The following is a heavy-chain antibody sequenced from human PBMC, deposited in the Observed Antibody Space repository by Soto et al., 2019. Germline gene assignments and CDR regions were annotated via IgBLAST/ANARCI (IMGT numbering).Heavy chain of an antibody. J-gene: IGHJ4*02. V-gene: IGHV3-11*06. CDR3: ARSWIQLWSPFDY. Sequence: QVQLVESGGGLVKPGGSLRLSCAASGFTFSDYYMSWIRQAPGKGLEWVSYISSSSSYTNYADSVKGRFTISRDNAKNSLYLQMNSLRAEDTAVYYCARSWIQLWSPFDYWGQGTLVTVSS. CDR2: ISSSSSYT. D-gene: IGHD5-18*01. CDR1: GFTFSDYY.